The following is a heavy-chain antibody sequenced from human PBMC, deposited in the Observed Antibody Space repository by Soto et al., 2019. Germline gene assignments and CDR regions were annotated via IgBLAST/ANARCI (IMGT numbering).Heavy chain of an antibody. CDR3: ARDYGKLNP. CDR2: ISSGSNYI. J-gene: IGHJ5*02. CDR1: GFTFSSYA. Sequence: GGSLRLSCAASGFTFSSYAMSWVRQTPGKGLEWVSSISSGSNYIYYADSLKGRFTISRDNAKNSLYLQMNSLRAEDTAVYYCARDYGKLNPWGQGTLVTVSS. D-gene: IGHD2-15*01. V-gene: IGHV3-21*01.